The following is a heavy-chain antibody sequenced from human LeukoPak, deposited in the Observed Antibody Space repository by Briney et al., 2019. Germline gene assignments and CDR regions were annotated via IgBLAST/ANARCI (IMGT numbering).Heavy chain of an antibody. J-gene: IGHJ6*02. CDR1: GYTFTSYG. Sequence: SVKVSCKASGYTFTSYGISWVRQAPGQGLEWMGWISAYNGNTNYAQKLQGRVTMTTDTSTSTAYMELRSLRSDDTAVYYCARDVVVVPAAILRDPYYYYGMDVWGQGTTVTASS. CDR2: ISAYNGNT. D-gene: IGHD2-2*02. CDR3: ARDVVVVPAAILRDPYYYYGMDV. V-gene: IGHV1-18*01.